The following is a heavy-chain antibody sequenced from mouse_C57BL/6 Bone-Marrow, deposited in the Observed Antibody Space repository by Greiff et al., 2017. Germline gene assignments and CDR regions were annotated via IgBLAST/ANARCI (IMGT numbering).Heavy chain of an antibody. CDR1: GFTFSSYA. D-gene: IGHD2-10*01. Sequence: EVKLVESGGGLVKPGGSLKLSCAASGFTFSSYAMSWVRQTPEKRLEWVATISDGGSYTYYPDNVKGRFTISRDNAKNNLYLQMSHLKSEDTAMYYCARGPSYPHLDYWGQGTTLTVSS. CDR3: ARGPSYPHLDY. J-gene: IGHJ2*01. CDR2: ISDGGSYT. V-gene: IGHV5-4*03.